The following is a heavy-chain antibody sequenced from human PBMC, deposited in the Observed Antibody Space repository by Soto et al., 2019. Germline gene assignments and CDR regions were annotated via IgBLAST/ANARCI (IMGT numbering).Heavy chain of an antibody. D-gene: IGHD3-9*01. CDR2: ISGRGGRP. V-gene: IGHV3-23*01. CDR3: AKDRVLRYFDLAGEPDAFDI. J-gene: IGHJ3*02. Sequence: GGSLRLSCAASGFTFSSYAMNWVRQAPGKGLEWVSAISGRGGRPYYADSVKGRFTISRDNSKNTLYLQMNSLRAEDTAVYYCAKDRVLRYFDLAGEPDAFDIWGQGTMVTVSS. CDR1: GFTFSSYA.